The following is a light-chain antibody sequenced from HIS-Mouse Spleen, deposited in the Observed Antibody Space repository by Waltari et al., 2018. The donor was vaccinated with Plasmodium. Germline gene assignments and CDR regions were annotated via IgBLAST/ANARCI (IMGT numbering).Light chain of an antibody. CDR2: QDS. CDR1: KLGDKY. Sequence: SYELTQPPSVSVSPGQTASITCSGDKLGDKYACWYQQKQGQSPVLVIYQDSKRPAGSPERFSCSNSGNTATLTISGTQAMVEADYYCQAWDSSTVVFGGGTKLTVL. J-gene: IGLJ2*01. V-gene: IGLV3-1*01. CDR3: QAWDSSTVV.